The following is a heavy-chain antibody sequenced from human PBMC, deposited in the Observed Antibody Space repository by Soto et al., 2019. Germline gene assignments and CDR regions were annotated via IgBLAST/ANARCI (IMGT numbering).Heavy chain of an antibody. Sequence: SETLSLTCTVSGGSISSGGYYWTWIRQHPGKGLEWIGYNYYSGITYYNPSLKSRVTISLDTSKNQFSLKLSSVTAADTAVYYCARHDGFSSGWVFDYWGHGTLVTVSS. D-gene: IGHD6-19*01. CDR2: NYYSGIT. CDR3: ARHDGFSSGWVFDY. CDR1: GGSISSGGYY. V-gene: IGHV4-31*03. J-gene: IGHJ4*01.